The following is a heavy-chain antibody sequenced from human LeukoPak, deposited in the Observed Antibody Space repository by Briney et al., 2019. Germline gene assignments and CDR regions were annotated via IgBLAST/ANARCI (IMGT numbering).Heavy chain of an antibody. Sequence: GGSLRLSCAASGLPFSGTAMSWVRQAPGKGLEWVSAISHDGMNAYYADSVKGRLTISRDNSKKTVSLEMSSLTAADTGVYYCAKDGAQYSSGPECDPRGQGALVTVSP. CDR3: AKDGAQYSSGPECDP. CDR2: ISHDGMNA. J-gene: IGHJ5*02. V-gene: IGHV3-23*01. D-gene: IGHD6-19*01. CDR1: GLPFSGTA.